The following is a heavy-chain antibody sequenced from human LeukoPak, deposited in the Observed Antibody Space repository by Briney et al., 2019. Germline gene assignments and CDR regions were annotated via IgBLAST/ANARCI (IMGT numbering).Heavy chain of an antibody. J-gene: IGHJ4*02. CDR2: IYYSGNT. D-gene: IGHD6-19*01. CDR3: ARGYSSGWAEFDY. V-gene: IGHV4-39*07. Sequence: SETLSLTCTVSGDSISTSNSYWGWIRQPPGKGLEWIGSIYYSGNTYYNASLKSRVTISVDTSKNQFSLKLSSVTAADTAVYYCARGYSSGWAEFDYWGQGTLVTVSS. CDR1: GDSISTSNSY.